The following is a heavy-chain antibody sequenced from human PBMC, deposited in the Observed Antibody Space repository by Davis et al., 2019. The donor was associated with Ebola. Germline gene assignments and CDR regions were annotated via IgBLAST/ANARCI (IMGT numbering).Heavy chain of an antibody. D-gene: IGHD3-16*01. V-gene: IGHV3-30-3*01. CDR2: ISYDGSNK. J-gene: IGHJ4*02. CDR1: GFTFSSYA. Sequence: GGSLRLSCAASGFTFSSYAMHWVRQAPGKGLEWVAVISYDGSNKYYADSVKGRFTISRDNAKNSLYLQMNSLRAEDTAVYYCARDSFYDYVWGNPIDYWGQGTLVTVSS. CDR3: ARDSFYDYVWGNPIDY.